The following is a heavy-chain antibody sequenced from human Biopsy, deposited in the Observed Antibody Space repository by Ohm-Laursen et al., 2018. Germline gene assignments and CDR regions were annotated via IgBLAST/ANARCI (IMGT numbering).Heavy chain of an antibody. CDR3: AREHSSGWYEGRAFDY. V-gene: IGHV1-18*01. CDR2: ISAYNGNT. D-gene: IGHD6-19*01. CDR1: GYTFTSYG. J-gene: IGHJ4*02. Sequence: SSVKVSCKASGYTFTSYGISWVRQAPGQGLEWMGWISAYNGNTNYAQKLQGRVTMTTDTSTSTAYMELRSLRSDDTAVYYCAREHSSGWYEGRAFDYWGQGTLVTVSS.